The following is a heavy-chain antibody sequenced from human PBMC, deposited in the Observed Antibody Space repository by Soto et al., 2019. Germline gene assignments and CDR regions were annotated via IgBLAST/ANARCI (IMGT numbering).Heavy chain of an antibody. J-gene: IGHJ4*02. Sequence: GGSLRLSCAASGFSFSSYTMNWVRQAPGKGPEWVSYISGTGVTVYYADSVKGRFTASRDNAKNSLYLQMNSLRDEDTALYYCAREGPAPPYYFSDYWGQGTLVTVSS. CDR3: AREGPAPPYYFSDY. D-gene: IGHD3-10*01. CDR2: ISGTGVTV. V-gene: IGHV3-48*02. CDR1: GFSFSSYT.